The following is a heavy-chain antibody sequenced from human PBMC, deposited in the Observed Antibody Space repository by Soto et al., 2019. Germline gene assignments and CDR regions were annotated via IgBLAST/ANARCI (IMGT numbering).Heavy chain of an antibody. D-gene: IGHD6-19*01. CDR2: INSDGSST. Sequence: SGGSLRLSCAASGFTFSSYWMHWVRQAPGKGLVWVSRINSDGSSTSYADSVKGRFTISRDNAKNTLNLQMNSLRAEDTVVYYCAREPIAVAGTGSDYWGQGTLVTVSS. V-gene: IGHV3-74*01. J-gene: IGHJ4*02. CDR1: GFTFSSYW. CDR3: AREPIAVAGTGSDY.